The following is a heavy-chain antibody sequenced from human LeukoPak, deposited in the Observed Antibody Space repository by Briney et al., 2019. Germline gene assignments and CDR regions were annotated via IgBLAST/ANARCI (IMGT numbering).Heavy chain of an antibody. CDR1: GFSFSSHW. D-gene: IGHD6-13*01. J-gene: IGHJ4*02. V-gene: IGHV3-74*01. Sequence: PGGSLRLSCAVSGFSFSSHWMHWVRQVPGKGLVWVSRINNDGSITSYADSVQGRFTISRDNAKNTLFLQMNSLRAEDTAVYYCARDSIGASGDFDYWGQGTLVTVSS. CDR2: INNDGSIT. CDR3: ARDSIGASGDFDY.